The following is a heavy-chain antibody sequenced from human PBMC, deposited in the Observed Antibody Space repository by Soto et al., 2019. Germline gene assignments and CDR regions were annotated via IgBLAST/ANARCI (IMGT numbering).Heavy chain of an antibody. D-gene: IGHD3-9*01. V-gene: IGHV4-59*01. CDR3: ARGPYYDILTGYLYYFDY. Sequence: PSETLSLTCTVSGGSISSYYWSWIRQPPEKGLEWIGYIYYSGSTNYNPSLKSRVTISVDTSKNQFSLKLSSVTAADTAVYYCARGPYYDILTGYLYYFDYWGQGTLVTVSS. CDR1: GGSISSYY. CDR2: IYYSGST. J-gene: IGHJ4*02.